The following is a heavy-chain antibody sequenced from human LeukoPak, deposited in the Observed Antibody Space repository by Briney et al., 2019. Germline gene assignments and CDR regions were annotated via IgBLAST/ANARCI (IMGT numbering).Heavy chain of an antibody. CDR2: ISSSSSYI. Sequence: GGSLRLSCAASGFTFSTYGMNWVRQAPGKGLEWVSSISSSSSYINYADSVKGRFTISRDNAKNSLSLQMNSLRAEDTAVYYCARELYSSGWPPSGIDPWGQGTLVTVSS. CDR3: ARELYSSGWPPSGIDP. J-gene: IGHJ5*02. D-gene: IGHD6-19*01. CDR1: GFTFSTYG. V-gene: IGHV3-21*01.